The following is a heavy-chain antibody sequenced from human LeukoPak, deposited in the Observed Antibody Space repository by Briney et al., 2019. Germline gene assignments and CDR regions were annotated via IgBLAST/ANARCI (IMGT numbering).Heavy chain of an antibody. D-gene: IGHD3-10*01. J-gene: IGHJ4*02. Sequence: PGGSLRLSCAASGFTFSSYAMSWVRQAPGKGLEWVGRIKSKTDGATTDYAAPAKGRFIISRDDLNNTLHLQMNSLKTEDTALYYCLAGTYWGQGTLVTVSS. CDR3: LAGTY. CDR1: GFTFSSYA. CDR2: IKSKTDGATT. V-gene: IGHV3-15*01.